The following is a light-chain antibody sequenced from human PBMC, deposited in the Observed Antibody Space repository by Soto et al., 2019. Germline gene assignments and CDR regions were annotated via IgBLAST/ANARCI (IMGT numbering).Light chain of an antibody. CDR1: QSVSSSY. CDR3: QQYGSSPNT. Sequence: EIVLTQSPGTLSLSPGERATLSCRASQSVSSSYLAWYQQKPGQAPRLLIFGASSRATGIPDRFSGSGSGIDFTLTISRLEPEDFAVYYCQQYGSSPNTFGQGTKLDIK. V-gene: IGKV3-20*01. CDR2: GAS. J-gene: IGKJ2*01.